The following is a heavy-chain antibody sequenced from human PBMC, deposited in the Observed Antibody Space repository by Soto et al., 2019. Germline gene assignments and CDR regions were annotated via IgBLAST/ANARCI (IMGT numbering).Heavy chain of an antibody. CDR2: IHYTGST. V-gene: IGHV4-59*01. CDR1: GDSIRTSY. CDR3: ARDLSGGSSWYEFDY. J-gene: IGHJ4*02. Sequence: PXETLALTCTVSGDSIRTSYWSWIRQSPGKGLEWIGYIHYTGSTNSNPSLKSRVTISADTSKNQFSLKVASVTSADTAVYYCARDLSGGSSWYEFDYWGQGTLVTVSS. D-gene: IGHD6-13*01.